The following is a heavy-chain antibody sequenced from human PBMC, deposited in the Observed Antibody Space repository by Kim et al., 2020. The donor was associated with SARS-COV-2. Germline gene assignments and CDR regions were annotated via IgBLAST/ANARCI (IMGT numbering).Heavy chain of an antibody. D-gene: IGHD3-16*01. CDR2: INPKSGDT. CDR3: ARDGTGLTFSWFDL. CDR1: GYTFTGHY. V-gene: IGHV1-2*02. J-gene: IGHJ5*02. Sequence: ASVKVSCKTSGYTFTGHYIHWVRQAPGQGLEWMGWINPKSGDTYYARKFQGRVTLTRDTSISTAYMELSTLRSDDTALYYCARDGTGLTFSWFDLWGQGSLVTVSS.